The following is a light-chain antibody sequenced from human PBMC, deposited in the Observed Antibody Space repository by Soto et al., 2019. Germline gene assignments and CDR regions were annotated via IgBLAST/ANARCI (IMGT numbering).Light chain of an antibody. Sequence: EIVLTQSPATLSVSPGEGATLSCRASQGIGDTLAWYQHKPGQTPRLLIYGASTRATGIPARFSGSGSGTEFTLTISSLQSEDFAVYYCQQYNNWPPSITFGQGTRLEIK. CDR1: QGIGDT. CDR3: QQYNNWPPSIT. J-gene: IGKJ5*01. V-gene: IGKV3-15*01. CDR2: GAS.